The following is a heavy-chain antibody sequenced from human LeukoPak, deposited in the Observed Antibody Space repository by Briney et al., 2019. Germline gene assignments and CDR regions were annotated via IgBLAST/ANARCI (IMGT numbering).Heavy chain of an antibody. CDR2: ISNSGST. D-gene: IGHD5-24*01. Sequence: SETLSLTCTVSGGSISSSYWSWIRQPPGKGLEWIGHISNSGSTNYNPSLKSRVTISLDTSKSQFSLRLSSVTAADTAMYYCANTERWLHWDNWGQGSLVTVSS. V-gene: IGHV4-59*08. J-gene: IGHJ4*02. CDR3: ANTERWLHWDN. CDR1: GGSISSSY.